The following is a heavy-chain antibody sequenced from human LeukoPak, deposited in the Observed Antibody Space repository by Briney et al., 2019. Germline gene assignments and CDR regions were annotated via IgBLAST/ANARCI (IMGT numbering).Heavy chain of an antibody. CDR1: GYSISNGYY. Sequence: SETLSLTCAVSGYSISNGYYWTWIRQPPGKGLEWIGYIDHSGSTNYNPFLKSRVTISSDTSKNQFSLQLTSVTAADTAVYYCARLKATVSIHAYFDYWGQGTLVTVSS. CDR3: ARLKATVSIHAYFDY. D-gene: IGHD4-17*01. CDR2: IDHSGST. V-gene: IGHV4-61*01. J-gene: IGHJ4*02.